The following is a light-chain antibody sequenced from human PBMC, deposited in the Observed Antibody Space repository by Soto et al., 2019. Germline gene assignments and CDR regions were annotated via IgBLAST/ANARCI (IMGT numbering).Light chain of an antibody. V-gene: IGKV3D-15*01. CDR1: QSININ. J-gene: IGKJ4*01. CDR2: GAS. Sequence: EIVMTQSPATLSVSPGARVTLSCRASQSININLAWYQQKPGQAPRVLIYGASSRASGIPDRFSGSGSGTDFNLTISRLEHDDFAFYYCQQYQNWPPLTFGGGTRVEIK. CDR3: QQYQNWPPLT.